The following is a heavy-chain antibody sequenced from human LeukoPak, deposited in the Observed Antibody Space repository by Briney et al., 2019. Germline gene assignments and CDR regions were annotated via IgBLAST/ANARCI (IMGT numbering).Heavy chain of an antibody. CDR3: ARGAGSSWFYR. CDR2: ISDSGHII. Sequence: PGGSLRLSCADSGFTFSSNNMNWVRQAPGKGLGWVSFISDSGHIIYYAESVKGRFTISRDNAKNSLYLQMNSLRDDDTAVYYCARGAGSSWFYRWGQGTPVTVSS. J-gene: IGHJ5*02. CDR1: GFTFSSNN. V-gene: IGHV3-48*02. D-gene: IGHD4/OR15-4a*01.